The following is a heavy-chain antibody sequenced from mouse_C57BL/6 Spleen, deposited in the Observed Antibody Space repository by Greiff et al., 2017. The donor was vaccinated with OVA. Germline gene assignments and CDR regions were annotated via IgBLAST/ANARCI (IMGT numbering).Heavy chain of an antibody. CDR2: IYPGDGDT. J-gene: IGHJ1*03. CDR3: ARPTVVGYFDV. D-gene: IGHD1-1*01. CDR1: GYAFSSSW. Sequence: QVQLKQSGPELVKPGASVKISCKASGYAFSSSWMNWVKQRPGKGLEWIGRIYPGDGDTNYNGKFKGKATLTADKSSSTAYMQLSSLTSEDSAVDFCARPTVVGYFDVWGTGTTVTVSS. V-gene: IGHV1-82*01.